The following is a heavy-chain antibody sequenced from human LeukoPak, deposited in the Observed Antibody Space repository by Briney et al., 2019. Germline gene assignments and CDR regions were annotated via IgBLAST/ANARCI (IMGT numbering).Heavy chain of an antibody. CDR3: AREFRGAYCGGDCYSFDY. V-gene: IGHV1-69*05. D-gene: IGHD2-21*02. J-gene: IGHJ4*02. CDR1: GYTFTGYY. CDR2: IIPIFGTA. Sequence: SVKVSCKASGYTFTGYYMHWVRQAPGQGLEWMGGIIPIFGTANYAQKFQGRVTITTDESTSTAYMELSSLRSEDTAVYYCAREFRGAYCGGDCYSFDYWGQGTLVTVSS.